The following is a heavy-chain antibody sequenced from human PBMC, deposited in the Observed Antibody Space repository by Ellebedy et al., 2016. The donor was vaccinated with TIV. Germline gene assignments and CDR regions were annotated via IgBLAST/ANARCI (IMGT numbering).Heavy chain of an antibody. D-gene: IGHD3-10*01. J-gene: IGHJ5*02. CDR3: SGAYGRATPRS. V-gene: IGHV4-61*03. CDR1: GGPVSSPNYY. CDR2: IYSSGST. Sequence: MPSETLSLPCTVSGGPVSSPNYYWTWIRQPPGKGLEWIGYIYSSGSTDYKPSLKTRVTISVDTSKNHFSLNLKSVTAADTAVYFCSGAYGRATPRSWGQGTLVTVSS.